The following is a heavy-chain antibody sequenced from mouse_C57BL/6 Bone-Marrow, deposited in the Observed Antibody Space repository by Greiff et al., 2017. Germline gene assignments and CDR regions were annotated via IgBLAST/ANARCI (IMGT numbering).Heavy chain of an antibody. CDR2: ISSGGSYT. CDR1: GFTFSSYG. J-gene: IGHJ2*01. D-gene: IGHD2-14*01. CDR3: ARRGSTTGFDD. V-gene: IGHV5-6*01. Sequence: EVQGVESGGDLVKPGGSLKLSCAASGFTFSSYGMSWVRQTPDKRLEWVATISSGGSYTYYPDSVKGRFTISRDNAKNTLYLQMGSLKSEDTAMYYCARRGSTTGFDDWGQGTTLTVSS.